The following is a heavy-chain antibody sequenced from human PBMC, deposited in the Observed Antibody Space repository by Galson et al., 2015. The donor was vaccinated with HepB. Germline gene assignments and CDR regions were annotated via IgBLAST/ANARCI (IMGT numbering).Heavy chain of an antibody. J-gene: IGHJ6*02. CDR3: ARDTYYDSSGPGGTYYYYYGMDV. CDR2: ISSSSSTI. V-gene: IGHV3-48*02. CDR1: GFTFSSCS. Sequence: SLRLSCAASGFTFSSCSMNWVRQAPGKGLEWVSYISSSSSTIYYADSVKGRFTISRNNAKNSLYLQMNSLRDEDTAVYYCARDTYYDSSGPGGTYYYYYGMDVWGQGTTVTVSS. D-gene: IGHD3-22*01.